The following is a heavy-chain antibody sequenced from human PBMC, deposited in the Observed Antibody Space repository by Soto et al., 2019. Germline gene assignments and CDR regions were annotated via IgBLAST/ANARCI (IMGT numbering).Heavy chain of an antibody. Sequence: QVQLVESGGGVVQPGRSLRLSCAASGFTFNNYAIHWVSQAQGKGLEWVAVISYDGSDKYYADSVKGRFTVSRDNSKNTLYLQMNSLRAEDTAVYYCAREGVAYIYGLWGQGTLVTVSS. V-gene: IGHV3-30-3*01. CDR1: GFTFNNYA. CDR2: ISYDGSDK. CDR3: AREGVAYIYGL. D-gene: IGHD5-18*01. J-gene: IGHJ4*02.